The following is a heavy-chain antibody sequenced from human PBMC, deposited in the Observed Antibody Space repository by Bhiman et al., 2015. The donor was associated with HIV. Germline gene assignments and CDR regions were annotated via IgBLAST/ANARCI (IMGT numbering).Heavy chain of an antibody. CDR3: AKGLGIVATAYFDS. CDR1: GFTFSSFG. D-gene: IGHD5-12*01. Sequence: QVQLVESGGGVVQPGRSLRLSCAASGFTFSSFGMHWVRQAPGKGLEWVAVISYDGNNKYYADSVKGRFTISRENSKNTLYLQMNSLRAEDTAFYYCAKGLGIVATAYFDSWGQGTLVTVSS. J-gene: IGHJ4*02. CDR2: ISYDGNNK. V-gene: IGHV3-30*18.